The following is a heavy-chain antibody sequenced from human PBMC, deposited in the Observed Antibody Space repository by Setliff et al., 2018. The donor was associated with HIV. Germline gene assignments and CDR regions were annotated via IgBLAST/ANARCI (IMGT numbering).Heavy chain of an antibody. J-gene: IGHJ3*02. CDR1: GYSLSTAYY. CDR2: FHHSGSA. D-gene: IGHD3-22*01. Sequence: PSETLSLTCAVSGYSLSTAYYWAWIRQSPGKGLEWTGGFHHSGSAHYNPSLMSRVNISGQTSKNQFSLTLTSVTAADTAIYYCARQGAGYYYDSSDYYTGNGFDMWGQGTMVTVSS. CDR3: ARQGAGYYYDSSDYYTGNGFDM. V-gene: IGHV4-38-2*01.